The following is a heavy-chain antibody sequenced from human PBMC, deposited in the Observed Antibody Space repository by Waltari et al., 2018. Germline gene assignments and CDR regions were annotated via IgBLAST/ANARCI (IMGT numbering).Heavy chain of an antibody. J-gene: IGHJ5*02. CDR1: GFTFSSYA. CDR2: ISASGTNT. Sequence: EVQLLGSGGGLAQPGGSLRLSCAASGFTFSSYAMSWVRQAPGKGLEWVSAISASGTNTYYADSVKGRFTISRDNSKNTLYLQVYSLRAEDTAVYFCAKEWDYGSGTYYYDHWGQGTLVTVSS. CDR3: AKEWDYGSGTYYYDH. D-gene: IGHD3-10*01. V-gene: IGHV3-23*01.